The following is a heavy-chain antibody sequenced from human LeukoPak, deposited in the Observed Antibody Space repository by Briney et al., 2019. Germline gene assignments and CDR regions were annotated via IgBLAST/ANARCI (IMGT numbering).Heavy chain of an antibody. CDR3: AKALCSGSYFCGFDY. D-gene: IGHD1-26*01. CDR2: ISGSGGST. J-gene: IGHJ4*02. Sequence: GRSLRLSCAASGFTFSSYAMSWVRQAPGKGLEWVSAISGSGGSTYYADSVKGRFTISRDNSKNTLYLQMNSLRAEDTAVYYCAKALCSGSYFCGFDYWGQGTLVTVSS. CDR1: GFTFSSYA. V-gene: IGHV3-23*01.